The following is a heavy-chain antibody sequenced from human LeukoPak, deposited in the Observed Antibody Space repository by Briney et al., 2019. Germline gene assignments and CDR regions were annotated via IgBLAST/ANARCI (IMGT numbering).Heavy chain of an antibody. J-gene: IGHJ6*02. CDR1: GCSFSSGSYY. CDR2: IYYSGST. D-gene: IGHD3-10*01. CDR3: ARESLLITMVRGARYGMDV. V-gene: IGHV4-61*01. Sequence: SETLSLTCTVSGCSFSSGSYYWSWIRQPPGKGLEWIGYIYYSGSTNYNPSLKSRVTISVDTSKNQFSLKLSSVTAADTAVYYCARESLLITMVRGARYGMDVWGQGTTVTVSS.